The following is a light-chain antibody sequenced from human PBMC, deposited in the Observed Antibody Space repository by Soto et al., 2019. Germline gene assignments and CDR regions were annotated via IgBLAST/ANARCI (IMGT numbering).Light chain of an antibody. CDR3: SSYKTSSTVVV. Sequence: QPVLTQPASVSGSPGQSITISCTGTSSDIGGYNYVSWYQQYPGKTPKLMIFGVRDRPSVVSNRFSGSKSGTTASLTISGLQAEDEADYYCSSYKTSSTVVVFGGGTKLTVL. J-gene: IGLJ2*01. CDR1: SSDIGGYNY. CDR2: GVR. V-gene: IGLV2-14*01.